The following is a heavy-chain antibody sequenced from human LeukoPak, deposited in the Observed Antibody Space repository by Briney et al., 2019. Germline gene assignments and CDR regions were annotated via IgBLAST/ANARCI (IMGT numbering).Heavy chain of an antibody. CDR3: GRNLGSGSDH. V-gene: IGHV4-59*02. J-gene: IGHJ4*02. CDR1: GASVSSDY. Sequence: SETLSLTCSVSGASVSSDYWNWIRQSPGRGLEWIGYTHYRGDINYNPPLQSRLTMTVDASSNQVSLKLSSVTAAGPAVYYCGRNLGSGSDHWGQGTLVTVSS. D-gene: IGHD3-10*01. CDR2: THYRGDI.